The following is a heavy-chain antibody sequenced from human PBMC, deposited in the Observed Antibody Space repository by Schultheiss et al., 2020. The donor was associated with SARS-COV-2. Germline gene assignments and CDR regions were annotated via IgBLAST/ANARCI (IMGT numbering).Heavy chain of an antibody. CDR1: GGTFSSYA. CDR3: ARVEIAAVLYYYYYGMDV. V-gene: IGHV1-18*01. J-gene: IGHJ6*02. CDR2: ISAYNGNT. D-gene: IGHD6-13*01. Sequence: ASVKVSCKASGGTFSSYAISWVRQAPGQGLEWMGWISAYNGNTNYAQKLQGRVTMTTDTSTSTAYMELRSLRSDDTAVYYCARVEIAAVLYYYYYGMDVWGQGTTVTVSS.